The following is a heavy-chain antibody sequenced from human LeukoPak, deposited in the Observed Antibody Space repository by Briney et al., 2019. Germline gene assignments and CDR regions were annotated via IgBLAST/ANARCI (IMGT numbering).Heavy chain of an antibody. D-gene: IGHD6-6*01. CDR2: IYYSGST. Sequence: PSETLSLTCTVSGGSISSYYWSWIRQPPGQGLEWIGYIYYSGSTNYNPSLKSRVTISVDTSKNQFSLKLSSVTAADTALYYCARGVEYSSSSGLGYWGQRTLVTVSS. CDR1: GGSISSYY. CDR3: ARGVEYSSSSGLGY. J-gene: IGHJ4*02. V-gene: IGHV4-59*01.